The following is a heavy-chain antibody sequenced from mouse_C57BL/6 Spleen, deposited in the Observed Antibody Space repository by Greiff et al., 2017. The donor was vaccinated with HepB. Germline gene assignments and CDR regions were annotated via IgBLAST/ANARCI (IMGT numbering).Heavy chain of an antibody. J-gene: IGHJ3*01. V-gene: IGHV5-4*03. Sequence: EVKLMESGGGLVKPGGSLKLSCAASGFTFSSYAMSWVRQTPEKRLEWVATISDGGSYTYYPDNVKGRFTISRDNAKNNLYLQMSHLKSEDTAMYYCARGPEDFACWGQGTLVTVAA. CDR1: GFTFSSYA. CDR2: ISDGGSYT. CDR3: ARGPEDFAC.